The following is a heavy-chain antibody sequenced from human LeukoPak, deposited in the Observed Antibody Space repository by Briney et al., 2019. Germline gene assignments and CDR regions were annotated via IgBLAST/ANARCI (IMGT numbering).Heavy chain of an antibody. Sequence: ASVKVSCKPSGYSFTPYYMHWVRQAPGQGLEWMGWIKPSSGDTKYAQKFQGRDTMTTDTSTGTAYMELNGLRSDDTATYFCARDGHNRYEYHDYFDRWGQGTLVTVSS. J-gene: IGHJ5*02. V-gene: IGHV1-2*02. CDR3: ARDGHNRYEYHDYFDR. D-gene: IGHD4-11*01. CDR1: GYSFTPYY. CDR2: IKPSSGDT.